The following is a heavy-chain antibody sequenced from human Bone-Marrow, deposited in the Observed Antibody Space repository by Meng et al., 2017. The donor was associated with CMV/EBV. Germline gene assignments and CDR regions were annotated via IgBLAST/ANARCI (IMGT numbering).Heavy chain of an antibody. CDR1: GYNFASFW. CDR3: ARHGPDIVVVPTARNGFDI. V-gene: IGHV5-51*01. Sequence: KVSCKGSGYNFASFWIGWVRQMPGKGLEWMGIIYPGDSDTKYSPSFEGQVTVSVDKSIATAYLQWSSLKASDTAMYYCARHGPDIVVVPTARNGFDIWGQGKMVNVTS. J-gene: IGHJ3*02. D-gene: IGHD2-15*01. CDR2: IYPGDSDT.